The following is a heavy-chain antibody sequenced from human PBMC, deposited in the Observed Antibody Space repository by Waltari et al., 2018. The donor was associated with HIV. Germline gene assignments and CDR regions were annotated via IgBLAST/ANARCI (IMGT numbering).Heavy chain of an antibody. CDR1: GGSISSGGYY. CDR2: IYYSGST. V-gene: IGHV4-31*03. Sequence: QVQLQESGPGLVKPSQTLSLTCTVSGGSISSGGYYWSWIRQHPGKGLEWIGYIYYSGSTYYNPSLKSRVTISVDTSKNQSSRKLSSVTAADTAVYYCAREKSTIVGFDYWRQGTLVTVSS. D-gene: IGHD1-26*01. J-gene: IGHJ4*02. CDR3: AREKSTIVGFDY.